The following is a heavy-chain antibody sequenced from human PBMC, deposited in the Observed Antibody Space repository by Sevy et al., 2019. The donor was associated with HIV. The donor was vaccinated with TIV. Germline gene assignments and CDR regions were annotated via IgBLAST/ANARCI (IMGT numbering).Heavy chain of an antibody. D-gene: IGHD2-15*01. CDR1: GGSISSGNYY. CDR3: VRGILGSCSCGSCLRSLDY. J-gene: IGHJ4*02. Sequence: SETLSLTCTVSGGSISSGNYYWSWIRQPPGKDLEWLGNIDYSGSAYYNPSLKSRITISLDTSKNQFFLNPNSVTAADTAVDYCVRGILGSCSCGSCLRSLDYWGQGILVTVSS. CDR2: IDYSGSA. V-gene: IGHV4-30-4*01.